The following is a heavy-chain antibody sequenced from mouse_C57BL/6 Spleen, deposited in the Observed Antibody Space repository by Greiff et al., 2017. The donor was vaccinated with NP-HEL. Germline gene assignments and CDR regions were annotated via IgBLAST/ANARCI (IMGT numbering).Heavy chain of an antibody. D-gene: IGHD4-1*01. CDR1: GFSLTSYG. CDR2: IWSGGST. Sequence: QVQLKESGPGLVQPSQSLSITCTVSGFSLTSYGVHWVRQSPGKGLEWLGVIWSGGSTDYNAAFISRRSISKDNSKSQVFFKMNGLQADDTAIYYCARAYWDGIYYAMDYWGQGTSVTVSS. J-gene: IGHJ4*01. V-gene: IGHV2-2*01. CDR3: ARAYWDGIYYAMDY.